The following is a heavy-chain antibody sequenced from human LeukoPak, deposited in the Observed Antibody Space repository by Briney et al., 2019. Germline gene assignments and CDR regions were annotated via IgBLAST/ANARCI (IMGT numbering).Heavy chain of an antibody. D-gene: IGHD3-3*01. Sequence: ASVKVSCKASGYTFTSYAMHWVRQAPGQRLEWMGWINAGNGNTKYSQKFQGRVTITRDTSASTAYMELSSLRSEDTAVYYCARVSYDFWSGFNNWSDPWGQGTLVTVSS. CDR1: GYTFTSYA. J-gene: IGHJ5*02. V-gene: IGHV1-3*01. CDR3: ARVSYDFWSGFNNWSDP. CDR2: INAGNGNT.